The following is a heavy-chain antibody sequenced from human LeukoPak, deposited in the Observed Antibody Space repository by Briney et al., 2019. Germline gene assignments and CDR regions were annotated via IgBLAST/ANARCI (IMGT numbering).Heavy chain of an antibody. Sequence: ASVKVSCKAPDGTFSSYALSWVRQAPGQGLEWMARIIPIVDITNYAQKFQGRVTITADKSTGTAYMELSSLRSEDTAVYYCARGLDYYDVRGYGAFNIWGQGTMVTVSS. V-gene: IGHV1-69*04. J-gene: IGHJ3*02. CDR3: ARGLDYYDVRGYGAFNI. CDR2: IIPIVDIT. D-gene: IGHD3-22*01. CDR1: DGTFSSYA.